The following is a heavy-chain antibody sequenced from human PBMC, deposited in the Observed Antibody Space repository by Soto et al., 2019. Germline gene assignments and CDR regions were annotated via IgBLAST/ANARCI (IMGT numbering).Heavy chain of an antibody. Sequence: EAQLLESGGGLEHPGGSLRLSCTASGFTFSSYAMSWVRQAPGKGLEWVSGNSGSGGSTYYADSVKGSFTISRDNSKNTLYLQMNSLRAEDTAVYYCAKGYDLSGYSRMDVWGQGTTVTVSS. D-gene: IGHD5-18*01. CDR2: NSGSGGST. V-gene: IGHV3-23*01. CDR1: GFTFSSYA. CDR3: AKGYDLSGYSRMDV. J-gene: IGHJ6*02.